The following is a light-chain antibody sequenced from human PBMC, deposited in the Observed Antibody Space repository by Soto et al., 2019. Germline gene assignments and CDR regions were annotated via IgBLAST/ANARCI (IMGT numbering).Light chain of an antibody. CDR3: IRHKDYPIA. CDR1: QDSGNG. Sequence: DIQMNQSPSSLAASVGDRVTITCRASQDSGNGLSWFQQKTGEAPKPLLHAASTLQSGVPSRFSGSGSGKEITLTLRSLPREDVATYHCIRHKDYPIAFGQGTLLEI. V-gene: IGKV1-17*01. J-gene: IGKJ5*01. CDR2: AAS.